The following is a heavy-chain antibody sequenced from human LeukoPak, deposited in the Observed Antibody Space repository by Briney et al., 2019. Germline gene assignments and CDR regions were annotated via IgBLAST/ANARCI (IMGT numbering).Heavy chain of an antibody. CDR3: AKDFVSGFKAFDL. V-gene: IGHV1-8*01. J-gene: IGHJ4*02. Sequence: ASVKVSCKASGYTFTRYDINWVRQVTGQGLEWMGWMNPNSGNTGYAQKFQGRVTMTRNTSISTAYMELSSLRSEDTAVYYCAKDFVSGFKAFDLWGQGTLVTVSS. CDR2: MNPNSGNT. CDR1: GYTFTRYD. D-gene: IGHD3-3*01.